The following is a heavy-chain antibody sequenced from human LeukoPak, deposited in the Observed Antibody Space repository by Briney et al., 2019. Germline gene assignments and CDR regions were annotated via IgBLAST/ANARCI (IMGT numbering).Heavy chain of an antibody. CDR1: GYTLTSHK. CDR2: IKPSSGST. Sequence: ASVKVSCKASGYTLTSHKMHWVRQAPGQGLEWMGIIKPSSGSTIYAQKFQGRVTMTRDTSTSTVYMELSSLTSVDTAVYYCARDAGTYSVDYWGQGTLVTVSS. CDR3: ARDAGTYSVDY. J-gene: IGHJ4*02. D-gene: IGHD1-26*01. V-gene: IGHV1-46*01.